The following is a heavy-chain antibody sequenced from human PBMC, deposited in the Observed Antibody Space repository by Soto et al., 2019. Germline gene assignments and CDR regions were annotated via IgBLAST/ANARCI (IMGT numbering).Heavy chain of an antibody. D-gene: IGHD6-6*01. Sequence: PGGSLRLSCAASGFTFSSYAMSWVRQAPGKGLECVSAISSNGVSTYYADSVQGRFTISRDNSKNTVYLQMGSLRPEDMAVYYCARRARPDFYYMDVWGKGTTVTVSS. CDR2: ISSNGVST. J-gene: IGHJ6*03. CDR1: GFTFSSYA. V-gene: IGHV3-64*02. CDR3: ARRARPDFYYMDV.